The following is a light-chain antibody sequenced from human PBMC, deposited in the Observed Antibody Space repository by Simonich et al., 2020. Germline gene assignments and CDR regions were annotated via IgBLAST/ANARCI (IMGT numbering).Light chain of an antibody. CDR2: STN. CDR1: SGSVSTRYY. J-gene: IGLJ3*02. V-gene: IGLV8-61*01. Sequence: QTVVTQEPSFSVSPGGTVTLTCGLSSGSVSTRYYPSWYQQTPVQAPRTLIYSTNTRSSGVPDRVSGSILGNKAALTITGAQADDESDYYCVLYMGSGIGVFGGGTKLTVL. CDR3: VLYMGSGIGV.